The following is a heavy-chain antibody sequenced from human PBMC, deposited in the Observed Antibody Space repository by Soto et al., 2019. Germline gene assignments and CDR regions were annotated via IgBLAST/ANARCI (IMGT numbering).Heavy chain of an antibody. Sequence: QVQLVQSGAEMKKPGSSVKVSCKASGGTFSSYAISWVRQAPGQGLEWMGGIIPIFGTANYAQKFQGRVTITADESTSTAYMELSSLRSEDTAVYYCARVAGLGGTAIRYYYYGMDVWGQGTTVTVSS. V-gene: IGHV1-69*01. J-gene: IGHJ6*02. CDR2: IIPIFGTA. CDR3: ARVAGLGGTAIRYYYYGMDV. CDR1: GGTFSSYA. D-gene: IGHD5-18*01.